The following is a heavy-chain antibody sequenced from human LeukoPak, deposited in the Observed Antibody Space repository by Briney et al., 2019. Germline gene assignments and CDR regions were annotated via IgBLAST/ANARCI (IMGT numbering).Heavy chain of an antibody. CDR3: GRDRYFQY. CDR2: IKEDGSEE. Sequence: GGSLRLSCVASGFSFGSFWMSWVRQAPGKGLEWVANIKEDGSEEHYLESVKGRFTISRDNAKNIVFLQMNSLGEEDSAVYYCGRDRYFQYWGQGTGVIVSS. D-gene: IGHD3-9*01. CDR1: GFSFGSFW. J-gene: IGHJ1*01. V-gene: IGHV3-7*01.